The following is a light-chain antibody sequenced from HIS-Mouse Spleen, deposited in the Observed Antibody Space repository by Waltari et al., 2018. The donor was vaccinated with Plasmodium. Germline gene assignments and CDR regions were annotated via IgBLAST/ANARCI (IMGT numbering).Light chain of an antibody. J-gene: IGLJ2*01. Sequence: QSVLTQPPSASGTPGQRVTISCSGSSSNIGSNTVNWYQQLPGTAPKLLIYRNNQRPSGVPDRFSGSKSGTAASLAIRGLQSEDEAEYYCAAWDDSLNGPVFGGGTKLTVL. CDR2: RNN. CDR1: SSNIGSNT. CDR3: AAWDDSLNGPV. V-gene: IGLV1-44*01.